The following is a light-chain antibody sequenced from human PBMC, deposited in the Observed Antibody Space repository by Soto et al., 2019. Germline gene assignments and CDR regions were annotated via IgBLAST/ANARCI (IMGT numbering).Light chain of an antibody. V-gene: IGLV2-14*02. Sequence: QSALTQPASVSGSPGQSITISCTGTSSDFGNYNLVSWYQQHPGKVPKLILFEVNKRPSGVSGRFSGSKSGNTASLTISGLQAEDEADYYCNSYTNSSAVVFGGGTKLTVL. CDR1: SSDFGNYNL. J-gene: IGLJ2*01. CDR3: NSYTNSSAVV. CDR2: EVN.